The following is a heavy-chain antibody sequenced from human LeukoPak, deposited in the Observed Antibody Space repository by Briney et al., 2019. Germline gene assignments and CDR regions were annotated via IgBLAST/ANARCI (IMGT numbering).Heavy chain of an antibody. CDR2: ISGSGGST. D-gene: IGHD3-3*01. J-gene: IGHJ4*02. CDR3: AKVSSFGVVEDLDY. V-gene: IGHV3-23*01. CDR1: GFTFSSYA. Sequence: PGGSLRISCAASGFTFSSYAMSWVRQAPGKGLEWVSAISGSGGSTYYADSVKGRFTISRDNSKNTLYLQMNSLRAEDTAVYYCAKVSSFGVVEDLDYWGQGTLVTVSS.